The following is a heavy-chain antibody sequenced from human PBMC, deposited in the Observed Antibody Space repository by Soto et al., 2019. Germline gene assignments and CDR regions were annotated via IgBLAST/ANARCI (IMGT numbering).Heavy chain of an antibody. CDR3: ARELPIFGVVIFYGMDV. J-gene: IGHJ6*02. CDR1: GDSVSSNSAA. V-gene: IGHV6-1*01. CDR2: TYYRSKWYN. D-gene: IGHD3-3*01. Sequence: SQTLSLTCAISGDSVSSNSAAWNWIRQSPSRGLEWLGRTYYRSKWYNDYAVSVKSRITINPDTSKNQFSLQLNSVTPGDTAVYYCARELPIFGVVIFYGMDVWGQGTTVTVSS.